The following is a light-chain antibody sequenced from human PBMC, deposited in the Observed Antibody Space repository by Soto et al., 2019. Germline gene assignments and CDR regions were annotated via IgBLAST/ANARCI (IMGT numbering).Light chain of an antibody. V-gene: IGKV3-11*01. J-gene: IGKJ5*01. CDR1: QSVSSY. CDR2: DAS. CDR3: QQRSNVIT. Sequence: EIVLTQTPATLSLSPGERATLSCRSSQSVSSYLAWYQQKPGQAPRLLIYDASNRATGIPARFSGSGSVTDFTLTISSLAPEDFAVYYCQQRSNVITFGQGTRLEIK.